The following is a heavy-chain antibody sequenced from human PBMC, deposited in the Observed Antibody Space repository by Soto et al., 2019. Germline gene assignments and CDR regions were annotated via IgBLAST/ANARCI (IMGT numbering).Heavy chain of an antibody. CDR1: GFTFDDYA. J-gene: IGHJ4*02. CDR3: AKDPGYSGYDPNFDY. Sequence: LRLSCAASGFTFDDYAMHWVRQAPGKGLEWVSGISWNSGSIGYADSVKGRFTISRDNAKNSLYLQMNSLRAEDTALYYCAKDPGYSGYDPNFDYWGQGTLVTVSS. CDR2: ISWNSGSI. V-gene: IGHV3-9*01. D-gene: IGHD5-12*01.